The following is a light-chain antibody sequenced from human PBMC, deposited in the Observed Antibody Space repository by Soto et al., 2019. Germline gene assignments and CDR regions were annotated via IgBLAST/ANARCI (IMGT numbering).Light chain of an antibody. CDR3: QHYGTSPPALT. Sequence: DIVLTQSPGTLSLPPGERAILSCSASQSVSSSHLAWYQQKPGQAPRLLIYGASSRATGIPDRFSGSGSGTDFSLTISRLEPEDFAVYYCQHYGTSPPALTFGEGPRWRSN. CDR2: GAS. CDR1: QSVSSSH. V-gene: IGKV3-20*01. J-gene: IGKJ4*01.